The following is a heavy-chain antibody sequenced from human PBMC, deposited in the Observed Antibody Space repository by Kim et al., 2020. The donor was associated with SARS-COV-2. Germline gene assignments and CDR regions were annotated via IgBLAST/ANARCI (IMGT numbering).Heavy chain of an antibody. D-gene: IGHD3-3*01. CDR2: ISGDGGST. CDR3: AKEHQTSRDGYNFWKELDH. Sequence: GGSLRLSCAASGFTFDDYAMHWVRQAPGKGLEWVSLISGDGGSTYYADSVKGRFTISRDNSKNSLYLQMNSLRTEDTALYYCAKEHQTSRDGYNFWKELDHWGQATLVTAST. CDR1: GFTFDDYA. V-gene: IGHV3-43*02. J-gene: IGHJ4*02.